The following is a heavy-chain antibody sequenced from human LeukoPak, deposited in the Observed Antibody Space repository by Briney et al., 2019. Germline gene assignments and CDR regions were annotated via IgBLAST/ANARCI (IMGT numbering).Heavy chain of an antibody. CDR1: GYTFTSYG. CDR3: ARDSPQLNYDILTGYYNRTFDY. V-gene: IGHV1-18*04. Sequence: ASVKVSCKASGYTFTSYGISWVRQAPGQGLEWMGWISAYHGKTNYAQKFQGRVTMTTDTSTSTAYMELRSLRSDDTAVYYCARDSPQLNYDILTGYYNRTFDYWGQGTLVTVSS. D-gene: IGHD3-9*01. J-gene: IGHJ4*02. CDR2: ISAYHGKT.